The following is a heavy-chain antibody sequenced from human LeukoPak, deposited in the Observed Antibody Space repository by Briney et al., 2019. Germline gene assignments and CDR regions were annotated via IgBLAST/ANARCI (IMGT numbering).Heavy chain of an antibody. Sequence: SETLSLTCAVYGGAFSGYYWSWIRQPPGKGLEWIGEINHSGSTNYNPSLKSRVTISVDTSKNQFSLKLSSVTAADTAVYYCARGGDWLFDYWGQGILVTASS. CDR2: INHSGST. J-gene: IGHJ4*02. CDR3: ARGGDWLFDY. D-gene: IGHD2-21*02. V-gene: IGHV4-34*01. CDR1: GGAFSGYY.